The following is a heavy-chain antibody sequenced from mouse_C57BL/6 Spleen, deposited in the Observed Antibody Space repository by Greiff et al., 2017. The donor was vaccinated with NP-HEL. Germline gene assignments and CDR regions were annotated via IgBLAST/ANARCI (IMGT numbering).Heavy chain of an antibody. Sequence: VQLKQSGTVLARPGASVKMSCKTSGYTFTSYWMHWVKQRPGQGLEWIGAIYPGNSDTSYNQKFKGKAKLTAVTSASTAYMELSRLTNEDSAVYYCKRGPNYYGSNPDYWGQGTTLTVSS. CDR3: KRGPNYYGSNPDY. D-gene: IGHD1-1*01. CDR1: GYTFTSYW. V-gene: IGHV1-5*01. CDR2: IYPGNSDT. J-gene: IGHJ2*01.